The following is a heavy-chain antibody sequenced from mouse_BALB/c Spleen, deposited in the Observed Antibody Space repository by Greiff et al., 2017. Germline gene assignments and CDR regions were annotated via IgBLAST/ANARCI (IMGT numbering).Heavy chain of an antibody. CDR3: TRGDYDYDGYAMDY. V-gene: IGHV1-15*01. D-gene: IGHD2-4*01. Sequence: QVQLQQSGAELVRPGASVTLSCKASGYTFTDYEMHWVQQTPVHGLEWIGAIDPETGGTAYNQKFKGKVTLTADKSSSTAYLELRSLTSEDSAVYYGTRGDYDYDGYAMDYWGQGTSVTVSS. CDR2: IDPETGGT. CDR1: GYTFTDYE. J-gene: IGHJ4*01.